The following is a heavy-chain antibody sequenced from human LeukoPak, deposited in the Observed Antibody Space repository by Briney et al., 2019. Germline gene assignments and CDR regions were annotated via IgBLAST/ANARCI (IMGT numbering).Heavy chain of an antibody. D-gene: IGHD3-10*01. CDR1: GFTFSSYA. CDR3: ARGVGYYYMDV. J-gene: IGHJ6*03. V-gene: IGHV3-48*03. Sequence: GGSLRLSCAASGFTFSSYAMSWVRQAPGKGLEWVSYISSSGSTIYYADSVKGRFTISRDNAKNSLYLQMNSLRAEDTAVYYCARGVGYYYMDVWGKGTTVTISS. CDR2: ISSSGSTI.